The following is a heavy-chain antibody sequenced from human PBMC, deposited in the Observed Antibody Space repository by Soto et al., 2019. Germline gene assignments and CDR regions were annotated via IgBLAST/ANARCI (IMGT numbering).Heavy chain of an antibody. V-gene: IGHV1-69*06. D-gene: IGHD6-19*01. CDR1: GGTFSSYA. Sequence: SVNFSCKASGGTFSSYAISWVRQAPGQGLEWMGGIIPIFGTANYAQKFQGRVTITADKSTSTAYMELSSLRSEDTAVYYCARAVQWLLGPWGQGTLVTVSS. CDR3: ARAVQWLLGP. J-gene: IGHJ5*02. CDR2: IIPIFGTA.